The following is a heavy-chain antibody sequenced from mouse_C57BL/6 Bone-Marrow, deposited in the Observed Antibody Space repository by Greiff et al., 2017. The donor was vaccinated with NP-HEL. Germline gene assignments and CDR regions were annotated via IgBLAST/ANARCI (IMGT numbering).Heavy chain of an antibody. Sequence: EVKVVESGGGLVQPGESLKLSCESNEYEFPSHDMSWVRKTPEKRLELVASINSDGGSTYYPDTMERRFIISRDNTKRTLYLQMSSLRSEDTALYYCATTICYAMDYWGQGTSVTVSS. CDR1: EYEFPSHD. CDR2: INSDGGST. CDR3: ATTICYAMDY. D-gene: IGHD2-1*01. V-gene: IGHV5-2*01. J-gene: IGHJ4*01.